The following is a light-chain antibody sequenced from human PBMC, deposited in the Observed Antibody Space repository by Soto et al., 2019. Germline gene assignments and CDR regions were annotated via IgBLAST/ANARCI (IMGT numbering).Light chain of an antibody. J-gene: IGLJ2*01. CDR2: HVS. V-gene: IGLV2-8*01. Sequence: QSALTQPPSASGSPGQSVTISCTGTSTDVGGYNYVSWYQQHPGKAPKLMMFHVSHRPSGVPDRFSGSKFGNTASLTVSGLQAEYEADYYCASYGGNNNLLFGGGTKLTVL. CDR1: STDVGGYNY. CDR3: ASYGGNNNLL.